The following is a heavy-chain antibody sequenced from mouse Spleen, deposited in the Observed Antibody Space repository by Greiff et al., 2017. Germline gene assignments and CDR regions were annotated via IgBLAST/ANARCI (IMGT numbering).Heavy chain of an antibody. CDR2: IWSDGST. J-gene: IGHJ1*01. CDR3: ARHDSSGYEGYFDV. CDR1: GFSLTSYG. D-gene: IGHD3-2*01. V-gene: IGHV2-6-1*01. Sequence: VKLMESGPGLVAPSQSLSITCTISGFSLTSYGVHWVRQPPGKGLEWLVVIWSDGSTTYNSALKSRLSISKDNSKSQVFLKMNSLQTDDTAMYYCARHDSSGYEGYFDVWGAGTTVTVSS.